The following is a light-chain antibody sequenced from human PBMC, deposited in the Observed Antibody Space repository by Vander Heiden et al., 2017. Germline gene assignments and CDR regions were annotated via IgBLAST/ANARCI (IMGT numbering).Light chain of an antibody. Sequence: QTVVTQEPPFSVSPGGTVTLTCGLSSGSVSISYYPSWYQQTPGQAPRALIYSTNTRSSGVPDRFSGSILGNKAALTIAGAQADDESDYYCVLYMGSGIWVFGGGTKLTVL. CDR2: STN. CDR1: SGSVSISYY. J-gene: IGLJ3*02. V-gene: IGLV8-61*01. CDR3: VLYMGSGIWV.